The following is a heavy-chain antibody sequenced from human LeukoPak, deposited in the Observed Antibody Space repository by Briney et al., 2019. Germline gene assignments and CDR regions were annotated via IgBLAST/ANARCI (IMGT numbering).Heavy chain of an antibody. CDR1: GGSISSYY. V-gene: IGHV4-59*08. Sequence: SETLSLTFTVSGGSISSYYWSWIRQPPGKGLEWIGYIYYSGSTNYNPSLKSRVTISVDTSKNQFSLKLSSVTAADTAVYYCARSTAYSSGWVGDWGQGTLVTVSS. D-gene: IGHD6-19*01. CDR3: ARSTAYSSGWVGD. CDR2: IYYSGST. J-gene: IGHJ4*02.